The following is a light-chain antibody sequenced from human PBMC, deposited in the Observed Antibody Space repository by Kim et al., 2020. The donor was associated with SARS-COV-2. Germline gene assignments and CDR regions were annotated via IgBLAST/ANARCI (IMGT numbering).Light chain of an antibody. CDR1: PSISSW. CDR2: TAS. V-gene: IGKV1-5*03. CDR3: QQYNSYPWT. J-gene: IGKJ1*01. Sequence: ASVGASATPTCPARPSISSWLAWYQQQPGTPPKLLFYTASSLDSGLPSSFSGSASGTDFTLTISRLQPDDFATYYCQQYNSYPWTFGQGTKVDIK.